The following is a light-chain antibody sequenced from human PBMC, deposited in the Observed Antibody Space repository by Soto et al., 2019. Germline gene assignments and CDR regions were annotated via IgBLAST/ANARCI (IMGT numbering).Light chain of an antibody. CDR1: SSDVGGYNY. CDR3: SSYTSSRAYV. Sequence: QSALTQPASVSGSPGQSITISCTGTSSDVGGYNYVSWYQQQSGKVPKLMIHEVSNRPSGVSSRFSGSKSGNTASLTISGLQAEDEADYYCSSYTSSRAYVFGIGTKLTVL. CDR2: EVS. V-gene: IGLV2-14*01. J-gene: IGLJ1*01.